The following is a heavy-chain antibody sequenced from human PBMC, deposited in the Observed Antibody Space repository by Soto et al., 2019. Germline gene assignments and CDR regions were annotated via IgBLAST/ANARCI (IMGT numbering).Heavy chain of an antibody. Sequence: GGSLRLSCAASGFTVSTNYMNWVRQAPGKGLEWVSVIFSDGNTYYADSVKGRFTISRDNSKNTVYFQMNSLRDEDTAVYFCARTPPKPTSLDYWGQGTLVTVAS. J-gene: IGHJ4*02. CDR2: IFSDGNT. CDR3: ARTPPKPTSLDY. CDR1: GFTVSTNY. D-gene: IGHD6-6*01. V-gene: IGHV3-66*01.